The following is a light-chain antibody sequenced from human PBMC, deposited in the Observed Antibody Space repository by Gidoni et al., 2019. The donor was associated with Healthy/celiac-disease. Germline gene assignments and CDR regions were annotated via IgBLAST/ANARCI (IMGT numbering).Light chain of an antibody. CDR3: QQLNSYPFT. CDR1: QGISSY. J-gene: IGKJ3*01. CDR2: AAS. Sequence: IQLTQSPSSLSASVGDRVTITCRASQGISSYLAWYQQKPGKAHKFLIYAASTLQSGVPSRFIGSGSGTDLTPPISSLQPEDFATYYCQQLNSYPFTFGPGTKVEIK. V-gene: IGKV1-9*01.